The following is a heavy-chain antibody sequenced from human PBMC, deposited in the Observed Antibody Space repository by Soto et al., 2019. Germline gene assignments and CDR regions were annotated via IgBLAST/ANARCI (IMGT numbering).Heavy chain of an antibody. V-gene: IGHV4-39*01. CDR1: GGSISSSSYY. CDR2: IYYSGST. CDR3: ASGSGSYYVYYYYGMDV. D-gene: IGHD1-26*01. Sequence: SETLSLTCTVSGGSISSSSYYWGWIRQPPGKGLEWIGSIYYSGSTYYNPSLKSRVTISVDTSKNQFSLKLSSVTAADTAVYYCASGSGSYYVYYYYGMDVWGQGTTVS. J-gene: IGHJ6*02.